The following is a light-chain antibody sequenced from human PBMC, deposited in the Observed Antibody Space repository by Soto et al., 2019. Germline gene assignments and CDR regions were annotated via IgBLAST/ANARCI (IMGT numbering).Light chain of an antibody. V-gene: IGKV3-15*01. CDR1: QSVSSN. CDR3: QQYNSWPPRA. Sequence: EIVMTQSPATLSVSPGERATLSCRASQSVSSNLAWYQQKPGQAPRLLIYGASTRATGIPARFSGSGSGQEFTPMIRSARTEGLAVYYYQQYNSWPPRAFEQGNKVEIK. J-gene: IGKJ1*01. CDR2: GAS.